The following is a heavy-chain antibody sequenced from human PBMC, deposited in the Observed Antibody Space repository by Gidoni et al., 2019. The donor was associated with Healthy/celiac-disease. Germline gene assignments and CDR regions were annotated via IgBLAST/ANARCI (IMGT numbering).Heavy chain of an antibody. CDR3: AKDIDIPTTVTTLPAYFDY. CDR1: GFTFSSYA. J-gene: IGHJ4*02. Sequence: EVQLLESGGGLVQPGGSLRLSCAASGFTFSSYAMSWVRQAPGKGLEWVSAISGSGGSTYYADSVKGRFTISRDNSKNTLYLQMNSLRAEDTAVYYCAKDIDIPTTVTTLPAYFDYWGQGTLVTVSS. CDR2: ISGSGGST. V-gene: IGHV3-23*01. D-gene: IGHD4-17*01.